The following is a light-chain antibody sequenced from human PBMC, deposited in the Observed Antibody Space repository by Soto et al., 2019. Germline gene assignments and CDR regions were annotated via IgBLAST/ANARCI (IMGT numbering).Light chain of an antibody. Sequence: DIVLTQSPGTLSLSPGERATLSCRASQSVSSSYLAWYQQKPGQAPRLLIYGASSRATGIPDRFSGSGSGTDLTLTISILEPEDFSVYYCQQYGSSPPTFGQGTPLEIK. CDR3: QQYGSSPPT. CDR2: GAS. V-gene: IGKV3-20*01. J-gene: IGKJ1*01. CDR1: QSVSSSY.